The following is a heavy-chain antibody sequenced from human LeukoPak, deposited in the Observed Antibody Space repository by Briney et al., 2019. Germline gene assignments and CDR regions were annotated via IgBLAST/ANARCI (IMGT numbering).Heavy chain of an antibody. CDR1: GGSISSSSYY. CDR2: IYYSGST. J-gene: IGHJ3*02. D-gene: IGHD3-16*01. V-gene: IGHV4-39*01. CDR3: ARGGARGFDI. Sequence: SETLSLTCTVSGGSISSSSYYWGWIRQPPGKGLEWIGSIYYSGSTYYNPSLKSRVTISVDTSKNQFSLKLSSVTAADTAVYYCARGGARGFDIWGQGTMVTVSS.